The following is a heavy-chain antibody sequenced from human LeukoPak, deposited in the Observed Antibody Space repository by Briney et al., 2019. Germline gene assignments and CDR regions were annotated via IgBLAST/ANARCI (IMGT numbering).Heavy chain of an antibody. CDR2: IYYSGST. CDR3: ARGGTGYSTQPWLNFDN. J-gene: IGHJ4*02. Sequence: PSETLSLTCTVSGGSISSGDYYWSWIRQPPGKGLEWIGYIYYSGSTYYNPSLKSRVTISVDTSKNQFSLKLSSVTAADTAVYYCARGGTGYSTQPWLNFDNWGQEPLVTVSS. D-gene: IGHD3-9*01. V-gene: IGHV4-30-4*02. CDR1: GGSISSGDYY.